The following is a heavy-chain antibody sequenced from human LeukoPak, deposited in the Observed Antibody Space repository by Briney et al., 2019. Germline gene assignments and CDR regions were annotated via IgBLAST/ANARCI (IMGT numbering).Heavy chain of an antibody. Sequence: PGGSLRLSCAASGFTFSSYEMNWVRQAPGKGLEWVSYISSSGSTIYYADSVKGRFTISRDNAKNSLYLQMNSLRAEDTAVYYCARAPKYYYGSGSYYFTYYYYYYMDVWGKGTTVTISS. CDR2: ISSSGSTI. CDR3: ARAPKYYYGSGSYYFTYYYYYYMDV. J-gene: IGHJ6*03. V-gene: IGHV3-48*03. CDR1: GFTFSSYE. D-gene: IGHD3-10*01.